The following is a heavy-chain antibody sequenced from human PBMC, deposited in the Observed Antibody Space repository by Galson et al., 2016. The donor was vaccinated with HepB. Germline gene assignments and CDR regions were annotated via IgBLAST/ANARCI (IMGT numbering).Heavy chain of an antibody. D-gene: IGHD4-11*01. V-gene: IGHV3-15*01. CDR3: TTTSYRTSSVRDY. CDR2: IKSETDRGTA. CDR1: GLDFTHAW. Sequence: SLRLSCAVSGLDFTHAWMTWVRQAPGKGLEWVGRIKSETDRGTADYGAPVQGRFTISRDDESNTLYLQMDSVKTEDTAFYYRTTTSYRTSSVRDYWGQGTRVIVSS. J-gene: IGHJ4*02.